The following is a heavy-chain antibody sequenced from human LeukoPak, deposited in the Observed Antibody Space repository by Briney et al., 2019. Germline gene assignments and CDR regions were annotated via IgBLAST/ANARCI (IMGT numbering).Heavy chain of an antibody. CDR2: ISSSSSYI. Sequence: PGGSLRLSCAASGFTFSSYSMNWVRQAPGKGLGWVSSISSSSSYIYYADSVKGRFTISRDNAKNSLYLQMNSLRAEDTAVYYCARDSYSSGWYDGGDYWGQGTLVTVSS. CDR3: ARDSYSSGWYDGGDY. CDR1: GFTFSSYS. J-gene: IGHJ4*02. D-gene: IGHD6-19*01. V-gene: IGHV3-21*01.